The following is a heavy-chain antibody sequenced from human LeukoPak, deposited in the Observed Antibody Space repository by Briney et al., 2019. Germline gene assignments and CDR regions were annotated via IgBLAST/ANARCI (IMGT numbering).Heavy chain of an antibody. CDR1: GFTFSSYG. D-gene: IGHD6-19*01. V-gene: IGHV3-30*18. Sequence: GGSLRLSCAASGFTFSSYGMHWVRQAPGKGLEGVAVISYDGSNKYYADSVKGRFTISRDNSKNTLYLQMNSLRAEDTAVYYCAKSGGPVAGSFDYWGQGTLVTVSS. CDR2: ISYDGSNK. J-gene: IGHJ4*02. CDR3: AKSGGPVAGSFDY.